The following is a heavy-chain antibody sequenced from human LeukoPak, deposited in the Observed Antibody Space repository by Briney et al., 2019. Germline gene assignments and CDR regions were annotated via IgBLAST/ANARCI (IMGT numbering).Heavy chain of an antibody. CDR2: ISSSGSTK. J-gene: IGHJ4*02. D-gene: IGHD2/OR15-2a*01. Sequence: GGSLRLSCGASGITFSSYSMNWVRQAPGKGLEWVSYISSSGSTKYYADSVKGRFTISRDDARNSLYLQMNSLRAEDTAVYFCARGGLSIMGYWGQGTLVTVSS. V-gene: IGHV3-48*01. CDR3: ARGGLSIMGY. CDR1: GITFSSYS.